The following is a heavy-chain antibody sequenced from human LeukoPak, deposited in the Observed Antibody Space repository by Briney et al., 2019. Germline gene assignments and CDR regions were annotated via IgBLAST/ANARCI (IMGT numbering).Heavy chain of an antibody. CDR2: IYYSGST. Sequence: TLSLTCTVSGGPISSGGYYWSWLRQHPGKGLEWIGYIYYSGSTYYNPSPKSRVTISVDTSKNQFSLKLSSVTAADTAVYYCARSRDRSTFDYWGQGTLVTVSS. CDR3: ARSRDRSTFDY. CDR1: GGPISSGGYY. V-gene: IGHV4-31*03. J-gene: IGHJ4*02. D-gene: IGHD6-13*01.